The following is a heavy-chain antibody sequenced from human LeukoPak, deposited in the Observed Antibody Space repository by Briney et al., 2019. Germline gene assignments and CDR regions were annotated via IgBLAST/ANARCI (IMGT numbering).Heavy chain of an antibody. J-gene: IGHJ4*02. CDR2: TNPNSGGT. CDR1: ANTLGYY. D-gene: IGHD1-26*01. V-gene: IGHV1-2*02. Sequence: ASVKVSCKASANTLGYYMHWVRQAPGQGLEWMGWTNPNSGGTNYAQKFQGRVTMTRDTSITTAYMELSSLRSDDTAVYYCARVGGALGAKDYWGRGTLVTVSS. CDR3: ARVGGALGAKDY.